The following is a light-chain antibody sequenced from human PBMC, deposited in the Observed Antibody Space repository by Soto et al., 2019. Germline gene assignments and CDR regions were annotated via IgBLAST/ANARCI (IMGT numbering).Light chain of an antibody. J-gene: IGLJ3*02. Sequence: QPVLTQPPSASGAPGQTVTISCSGSTSNVESETVNWYQQLPGTAPKLVVFRNNKRPSAVPDRFSASKSGTSASLAISNLQPEDEADYYCVAWDANLNGGVFGGGTKLTVL. CDR3: VAWDANLNGGV. CDR2: RNN. V-gene: IGLV1-44*01. CDR1: TSNVESET.